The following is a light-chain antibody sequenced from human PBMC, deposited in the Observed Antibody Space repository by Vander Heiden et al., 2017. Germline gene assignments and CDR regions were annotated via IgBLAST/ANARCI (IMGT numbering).Light chain of an antibody. V-gene: IGLV1-40*01. CDR1: SSNIGAGYG. J-gene: IGLJ3*02. CDR3: QSYDDTLSAWV. CDR2: SNH. Sequence: QSVLTQPASVSGAPGQRVTISCTGSSSNIGAGYGVHWYQQLPGPAPKLLLYSNHNRPSGVPDRFSGSKSGTSASLAITGLRAEDEGDYYCQSYDDTLSAWVFGGGTKLTVL.